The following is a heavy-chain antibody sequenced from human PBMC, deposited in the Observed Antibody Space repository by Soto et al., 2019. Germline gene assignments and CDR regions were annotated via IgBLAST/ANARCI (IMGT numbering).Heavy chain of an antibody. V-gene: IGHV4-4*02. D-gene: IGHD2-8*01. CDR2: VFHTGNT. J-gene: IGHJ4*02. CDR3: ARSDFRLGYCTNGVCPLFDY. Sequence: PSETLSLTCAVSGDSISSSVWWTWVRQPPGKGLEWIGEVFHTGNTNYNPSLKSRVTMSVDKSTNEFSLKVTSVTAADTAIYYCARSDFRLGYCTNGVCPLFDYWGQGTLVTVSS. CDR1: GDSISSSVW.